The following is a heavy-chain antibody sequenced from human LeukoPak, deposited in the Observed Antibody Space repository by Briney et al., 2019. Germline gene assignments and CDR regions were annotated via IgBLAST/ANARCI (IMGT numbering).Heavy chain of an antibody. J-gene: IGHJ5*02. Sequence: GGSLRLSCAASGFSFSGYSMNWVRQAPGKGLEWVSYISRSSMTIYYADSVRGRFTVSRDNAKNSLYLQMNSLGAEDTAVYFCAPPSYSPWPWGQGTLVVVSS. CDR2: ISRSSMTI. V-gene: IGHV3-48*04. CDR1: GFSFSGYS. CDR3: APPSYSPWP. D-gene: IGHD2-21*01.